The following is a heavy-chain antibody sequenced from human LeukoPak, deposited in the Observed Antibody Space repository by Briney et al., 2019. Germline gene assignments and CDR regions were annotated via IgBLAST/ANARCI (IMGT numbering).Heavy chain of an antibody. Sequence: SETLSLTCTVSGGSISSYYWSWIRQPPGKGLEWIGYIYYSGSTYYNPSLKSRVTISVDTSKNQFSLKLSSVTAADTAVYYCTRETSNWFDPWGQGTLVTVSS. V-gene: IGHV4-59*12. CDR3: TRETSNWFDP. J-gene: IGHJ5*02. D-gene: IGHD1-1*01. CDR2: IYYSGST. CDR1: GGSISSYY.